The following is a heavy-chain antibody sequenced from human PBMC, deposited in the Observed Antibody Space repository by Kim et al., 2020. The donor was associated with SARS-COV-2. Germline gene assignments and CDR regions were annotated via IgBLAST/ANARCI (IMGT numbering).Heavy chain of an antibody. J-gene: IGHJ4*02. D-gene: IGHD1-26*01. CDR1: GFTFSSYA. CDR3: VKTRYAGATYFDY. Sequence: GGSLRLSCSASGFTFSSYAMHWVRQAPGKGLEYVSAISSNGGSTYYADSVKGRFTISRDNSKNTLYLQMSSLRAEDTAVYYCVKTRYAGATYFDYWGQGTLVTVSS. CDR2: ISSNGGST. V-gene: IGHV3-64D*09.